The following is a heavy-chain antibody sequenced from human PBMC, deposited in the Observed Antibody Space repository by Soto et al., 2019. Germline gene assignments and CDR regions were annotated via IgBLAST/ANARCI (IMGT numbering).Heavy chain of an antibody. CDR2: LYCDDDK. D-gene: IGHD5-18*01. J-gene: IGHJ6*02. V-gene: IGHV2-5*02. Sequence: QITLKESGPTLVKPTQTLTLTCTFSGFSLSTSGVGVGWIRQPPGKALEWLALLYCDDDKRYSPSLKSRLPITKDTSKNQSVLTMTNMDPVDTATYSCAHSLSYSYGSIYYYYGMDVWGQGTTVTVSS. CDR1: GFSLSTSGVG. CDR3: AHSLSYSYGSIYYYYGMDV.